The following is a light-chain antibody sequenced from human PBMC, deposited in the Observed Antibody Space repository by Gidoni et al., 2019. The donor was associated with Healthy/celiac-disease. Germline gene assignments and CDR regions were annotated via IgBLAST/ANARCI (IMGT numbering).Light chain of an antibody. CDR2: DVS. CDR3: SSYTSSSPRSV. CDR1: SSDVGGYNC. J-gene: IGLJ1*01. Sequence: QSARTQPASVSGSPGEAITIAGTVTSSDVGGYNCVSWYQQHPGKAPKLIIYDVSNRPSGVSNRFSGSKSGTTPSLTISGLQADDEADHYCSSYTSSSPRSVFGTGTKVPVL. V-gene: IGLV2-14*03.